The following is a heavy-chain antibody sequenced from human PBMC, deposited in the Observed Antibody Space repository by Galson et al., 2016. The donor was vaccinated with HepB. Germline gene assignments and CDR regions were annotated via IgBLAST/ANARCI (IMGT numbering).Heavy chain of an antibody. V-gene: IGHV1-46*01. J-gene: IGHJ4*02. Sequence: SVKVSCKASGYTFTSYYMHWVRQTPGQGLEWMGIISPSGGSTSNAQKFQGRVTMTRDTSTSTVYMELSSLRSEDMAVYYCARDWGTYYFDYWGQGTLVTVSS. CDR3: ARDWGTYYFDY. CDR2: ISPSGGST. D-gene: IGHD3-16*01. CDR1: GYTFTSYY.